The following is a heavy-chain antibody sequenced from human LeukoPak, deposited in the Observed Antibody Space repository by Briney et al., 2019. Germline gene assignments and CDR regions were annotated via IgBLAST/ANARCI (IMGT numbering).Heavy chain of an antibody. CDR1: GGSISSSNW. CDR2: IYHSGST. Sequence: SETLSLTCAVSGGSISSSNWWSWVRQPPGKGLEWIGEIYHSGSTNYNPSLKSRVTISVDKSKNQFSLKLSSVTAADTAVYYCARASSSWYRGVGYFDYWGQGTLVTVPS. J-gene: IGHJ4*02. V-gene: IGHV4-4*02. D-gene: IGHD6-13*01. CDR3: ARASSSWYRGVGYFDY.